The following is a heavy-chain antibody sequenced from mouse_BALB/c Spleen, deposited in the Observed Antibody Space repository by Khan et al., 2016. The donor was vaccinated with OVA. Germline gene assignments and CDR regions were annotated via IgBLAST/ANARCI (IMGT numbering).Heavy chain of an antibody. D-gene: IGHD4-1*01. CDR2: ISSDGDYT. Sequence: EVQGVESGGDLVKPGGSLKLSCAASGFTFSSYSMSWVRQTPDKRLEWVATISSDGDYTYYPDSVKGRFTISRDNVKNTLYLQMSSLKSADTAMYYCASRLTGSFAYWGQGTLVTVSA. CDR3: ASRLTGSFAY. J-gene: IGHJ3*01. CDR1: GFTFSSYS. V-gene: IGHV5-6*01.